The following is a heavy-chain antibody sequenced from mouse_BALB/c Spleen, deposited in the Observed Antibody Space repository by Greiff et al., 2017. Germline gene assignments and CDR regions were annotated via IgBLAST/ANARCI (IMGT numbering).Heavy chain of an antibody. CDR1: GFNIKDTY. Sequence: VQLQQSGAELVKPGASVKLSCTASGFNIKDTYMHWVKQRPEQGLEWIGRIDPANGNTKYDPKFQGKATITADTSSNTAYLQLSSLTSEDTAVYYCARIGFITTVGANWEAPYYFDYWGQGTTLTVSS. D-gene: IGHD1-1*01. CDR3: ARIGFITTVGANWEAPYYFDY. J-gene: IGHJ2*01. CDR2: IDPANGNT. V-gene: IGHV14-3*02.